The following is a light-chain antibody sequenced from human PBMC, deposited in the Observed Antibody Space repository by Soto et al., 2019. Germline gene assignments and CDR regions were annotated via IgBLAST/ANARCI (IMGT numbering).Light chain of an antibody. Sequence: EIVLTQSPATLSLSPGERATLSCRASQSAGTSLAWYQQKPGQAPRLLIFDASSRATGIPARFSGSGSGTHFTLTISSLEPEDLAFYYCQHRSTWPPMFTFGQGTKLEIK. J-gene: IGKJ2*01. CDR1: QSAGTS. V-gene: IGKV3-11*01. CDR2: DAS. CDR3: QHRSTWPPMFT.